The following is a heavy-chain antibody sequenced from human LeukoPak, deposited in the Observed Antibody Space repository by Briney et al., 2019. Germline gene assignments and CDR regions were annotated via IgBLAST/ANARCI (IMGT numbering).Heavy chain of an antibody. Sequence: GGSLRLSCAASGFTFSMYWMSWVRQAPGKGLEGVSPISYSSGYIFYADSVKGRFTISGDYAKNSVYLQMNSLTAEDTAVYYCARLDDYGGNSGFDYWGQGTLVTVSS. CDR2: ISYSSGYI. J-gene: IGHJ4*02. CDR1: GFTFSMYW. D-gene: IGHD4-23*01. V-gene: IGHV3-21*01. CDR3: ARLDDYGGNSGFDY.